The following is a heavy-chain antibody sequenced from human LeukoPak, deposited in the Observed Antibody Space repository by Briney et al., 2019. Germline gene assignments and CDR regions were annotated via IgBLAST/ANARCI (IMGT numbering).Heavy chain of an antibody. J-gene: IGHJ6*03. V-gene: IGHV1-46*01. Sequence: GASVKVSCKASGYTFTSYYMHWVRQAPGQGLEWMGIINPSGGSTSYAQKFQGRVTMTRDTSTSTVYMELSSLRSEDTAVYYCAREAIWFGELSNYMDVWGKGTTVTISS. CDR1: GYTFTSYY. CDR3: AREAIWFGELSNYMDV. CDR2: INPSGGST. D-gene: IGHD3-10*01.